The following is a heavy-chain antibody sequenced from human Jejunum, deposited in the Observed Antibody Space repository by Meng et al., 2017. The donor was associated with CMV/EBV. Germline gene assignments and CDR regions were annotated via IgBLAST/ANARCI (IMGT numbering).Heavy chain of an antibody. V-gene: IGHV3-33*01. CDR3: ARESPWNGYNFDY. Sequence: AASGFSFSTYGMHWVRQAPGKGLEWVAVIWIDGTNTYYADSVRGRFTISRDNSKNTLFLQMNTLRVEDSGVYYCARESPWNGYNFDYWGQGNLVTSPQ. D-gene: IGHD5-24*01. CDR2: IWIDGTNT. J-gene: IGHJ4*02. CDR1: GFSFSTYG.